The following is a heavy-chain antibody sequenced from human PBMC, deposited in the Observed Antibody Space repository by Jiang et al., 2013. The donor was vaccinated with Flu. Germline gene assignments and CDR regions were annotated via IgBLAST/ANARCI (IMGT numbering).Heavy chain of an antibody. J-gene: IGHJ3*02. V-gene: IGHV7-4-1*02. D-gene: IGHD3-10*01. CDR1: GYTFTSYA. Sequence: QSGSELKKPGASVKVSCKASGYTFTSYAMNWVRQAPGQGLEWMGWINTNTGNPTYAQGFTGRFVFSLDTSVSTAYLQISSLKAEDTAVYYCAREGVMMVRGVRADDAFDIWGQGTMVTVSS. CDR2: INTNTGNP. CDR3: AREGVMMVRGVRADDAFDI.